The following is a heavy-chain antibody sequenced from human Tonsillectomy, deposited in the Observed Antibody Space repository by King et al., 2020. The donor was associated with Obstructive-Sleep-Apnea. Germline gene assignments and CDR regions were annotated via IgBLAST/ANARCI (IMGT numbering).Heavy chain of an antibody. CDR3: SMWTMNYYDSSGYYYYFDY. J-gene: IGHJ4*02. CDR2: IIPFFGTA. CDR1: GGTFSSYA. Sequence: QLVQSGAEVKKPGSSVKVSCKASGGTFSSYAISWVRQSPGQGLEWMGWIIPFFGTANYAQKIPGIVTITADESTSTAYMELSSLRSEDTAVYYCSMWTMNYYDSSGYYYYFDYWGQGTLVTVSS. V-gene: IGHV1-69*12. D-gene: IGHD3-22*01.